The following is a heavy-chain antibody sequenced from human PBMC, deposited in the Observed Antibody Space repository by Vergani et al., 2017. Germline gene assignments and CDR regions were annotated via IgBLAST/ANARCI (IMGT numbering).Heavy chain of an antibody. J-gene: IGHJ6*03. CDR3: ASPACCGGDCYPHHYYYYDMDV. CDR2: IIHIFGTA. CDR1: GGTFSSYA. D-gene: IGHD2-21*01. Sequence: QVQLVQSGAEVKKPGSSVKVSCKASGGTFSSYAISWVRQAPGQGLEWKGGIIHIFGTANYAQKFQGRVTITADESTSTAYMELSSLRSEDTAVYSCASPACCGGDCYPHHYYYYDMDVWGKGTTVTVSS. V-gene: IGHV1-69*01.